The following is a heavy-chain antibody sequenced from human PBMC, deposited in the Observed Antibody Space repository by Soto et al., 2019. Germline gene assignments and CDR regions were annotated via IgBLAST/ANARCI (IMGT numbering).Heavy chain of an antibody. CDR2: LRGYNGDT. D-gene: IGHD2-15*01. V-gene: IGHV1-18*01. J-gene: IGHJ5*02. CDR3: ARVDSPSATGGWFDA. CDR1: GYSLRNYA. Sequence: QVQLVQSGPEVKKPGASVRVSCKAPGYSLRNYAFAWVRQAPGQGLEWMAWLRGYNGDTQYAPKFQGRVSLTTDTSTSTAYMDLRTLRSDDTAVYYCARVDSPSATGGWFDAWGQGTLVTVSS.